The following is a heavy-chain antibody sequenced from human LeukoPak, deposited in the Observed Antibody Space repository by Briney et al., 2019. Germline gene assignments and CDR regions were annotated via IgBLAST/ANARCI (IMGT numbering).Heavy chain of an antibody. CDR1: GFTFSSYG. J-gene: IGHJ5*02. Sequence: GGSLSLSCAASGFTFSSYGMHWVRQAPGKGLEWVSAISGSGGSTYYADSVKGRFTISRDNSKNTLYLQMNSLRAEDTAVYYCAKDGYDSSGYYGNWFDPWGQGTLVTVSS. D-gene: IGHD3-22*01. CDR3: AKDGYDSSGYYGNWFDP. CDR2: ISGSGGST. V-gene: IGHV3-23*01.